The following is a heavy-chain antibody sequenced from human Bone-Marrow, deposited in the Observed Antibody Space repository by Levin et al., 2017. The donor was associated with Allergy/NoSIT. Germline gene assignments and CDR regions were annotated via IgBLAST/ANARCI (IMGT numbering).Heavy chain of an antibody. D-gene: IGHD2-2*01. V-gene: IGHV3-74*01. CDR3: ARGGCSRTSCLDY. J-gene: IGHJ4*02. CDR1: GFTFSRYY. Sequence: QAGGSLRLSCAASGFTFSRYYMHWVRQAPGKGLVWVSRITLDVTDTYYADSVKGRFTISRDNAENTLFLQMNSLRAEDTGIYYCARGGCSRTSCLDYWGQGILVTVSS. CDR2: ITLDVTDT.